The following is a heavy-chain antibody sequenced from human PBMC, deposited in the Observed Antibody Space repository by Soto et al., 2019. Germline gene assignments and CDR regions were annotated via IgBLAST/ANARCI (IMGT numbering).Heavy chain of an antibody. CDR3: ATLLRFLEWFDAFDI. CDR1: GFTFSDYY. CDR2: ISSSGSTI. D-gene: IGHD3-3*01. Sequence: QVQLVESGGGLVKPGGSLRLSCAASGFTFSDYYMSWIRQAPGEGLEWVSYISSSGSTIYYADSVKGRFTISRDNAKNSLYLQMNSLRAEDTAVYYCATLLRFLEWFDAFDIWGQGTMVTVSS. V-gene: IGHV3-11*01. J-gene: IGHJ3*02.